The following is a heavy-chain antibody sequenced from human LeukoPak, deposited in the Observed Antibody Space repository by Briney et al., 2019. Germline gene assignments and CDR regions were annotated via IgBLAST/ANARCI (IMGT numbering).Heavy chain of an antibody. CDR3: ARDPDRTAAAPSNP. Sequence: SVKVSCEASGGTFSSYAISWVRQAPGQGLEWMGGIIPIFGTANYAQKFQGRVTITADESTSTAYMELSSLRSEDTAVYYCARDPDRTAAAPSNPWGQGTLVTVSS. V-gene: IGHV1-69*13. CDR1: GGTFSSYA. D-gene: IGHD6-13*01. CDR2: IIPIFGTA. J-gene: IGHJ5*02.